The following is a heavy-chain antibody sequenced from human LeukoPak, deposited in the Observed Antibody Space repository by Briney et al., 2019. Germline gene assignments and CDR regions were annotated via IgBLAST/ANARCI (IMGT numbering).Heavy chain of an antibody. Sequence: PGGSLRLSCAASGFTVSSNYMTWVRQAPGKGLEWVSVIYNGDNTNYADSVRGRFTISRDNSKNTLYLQMNSLRAEDTAVYYCARASQWLAFDYWGQGTLVTVSS. CDR3: ARASQWLAFDY. V-gene: IGHV3-66*01. D-gene: IGHD6-19*01. CDR2: IYNGDNT. CDR1: GFTVSSNY. J-gene: IGHJ4*02.